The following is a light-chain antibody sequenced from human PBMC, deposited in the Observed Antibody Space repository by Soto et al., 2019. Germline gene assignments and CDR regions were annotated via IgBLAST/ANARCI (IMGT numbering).Light chain of an antibody. CDR3: QQRGNWPVT. J-gene: IGKJ1*01. CDR1: QSVSSY. CDR2: AAS. V-gene: IGKV3-11*01. Sequence: EIVLTQSPATLSLSPGERATLSCRASQSVSSYFAWYHQKPGQAPRLLIYAASNRATGIPARFSGSGSGTDFTLTISSLEPDDFAVYYCQQRGNWPVTFGQGTRVDIK.